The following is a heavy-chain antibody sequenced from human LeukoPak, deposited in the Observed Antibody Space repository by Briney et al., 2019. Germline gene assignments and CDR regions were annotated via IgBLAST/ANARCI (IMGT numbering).Heavy chain of an antibody. D-gene: IGHD5-12*01. J-gene: IGHJ4*02. CDR1: GFTFSSFG. CDR2: IWCHGNEI. Sequence: PAGRSLRLSCAASGFTFSSFGMHWVRKAPGKGLEWVAVIWCHGNEIHYADSVKGRFTISRDNFRNTLYLQMNSLRAEDSAVYYCVRGSGGNGYGYWGDNWGQGTLVTVSS. CDR3: VRGSGGNGYGYWGDN. V-gene: IGHV3-33*01.